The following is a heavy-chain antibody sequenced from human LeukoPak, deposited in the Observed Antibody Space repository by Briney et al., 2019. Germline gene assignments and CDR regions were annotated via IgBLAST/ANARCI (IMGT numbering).Heavy chain of an antibody. CDR1: GFTFDDYT. CDR3: ARSFDY. CDR2: ISSLGSYL. J-gene: IGHJ4*02. V-gene: IGHV3-21*01. Sequence: PGGSLRLSCAASGFTFDDYTMHWVRQAPGKGLEWVSSISSLGSYLYYIDSVKGRFTISRDNAKNSVFLQMNSLRVEDTAVYYCARSFDYWGQGVLVTVSS.